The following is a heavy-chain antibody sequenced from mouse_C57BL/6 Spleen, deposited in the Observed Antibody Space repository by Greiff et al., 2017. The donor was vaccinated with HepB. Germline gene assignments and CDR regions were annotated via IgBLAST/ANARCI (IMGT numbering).Heavy chain of an antibody. CDR2: IYPGDGDT. CDR3: ARSNYDYDGVGAWFAY. D-gene: IGHD2-4*01. J-gene: IGHJ3*01. Sequence: QVQLKESGPELVKPGASVKISCKASGYAFSSSWMNWVKQRPGKGLEWIGRIYPGDGDTNYNGKFKGKATLTADKSSSTAYMQLSSLTSEDSSVYFCARSNYDYDGVGAWFAYWGQGTLVTVSA. CDR1: GYAFSSSW. V-gene: IGHV1-82*01.